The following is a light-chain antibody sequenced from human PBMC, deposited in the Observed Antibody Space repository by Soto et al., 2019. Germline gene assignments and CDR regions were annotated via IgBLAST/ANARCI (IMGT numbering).Light chain of an antibody. V-gene: IGKV1-5*01. CDR3: QQFSSYST. J-gene: IGKJ1*01. Sequence: DIQMTQSPSTLSASVGDRVTITCRASQSIDNWLAWYQQKPGKAPKLLIYAASTLETGAPSRFSGSGSGTEFTLTIKSLQPDDFATYYCQQFSSYSTFGQGTKVEIK. CDR1: QSIDNW. CDR2: AAS.